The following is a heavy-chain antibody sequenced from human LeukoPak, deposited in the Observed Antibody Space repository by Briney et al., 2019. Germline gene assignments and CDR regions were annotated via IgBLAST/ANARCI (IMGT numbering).Heavy chain of an antibody. J-gene: IGHJ4*02. CDR2: VYHSGRT. D-gene: IGHD2-15*01. CDR3: ARRGLYNCGGDTCYSVGF. CDR1: GGSISSSNW. V-gene: IGHV4-4*02. Sequence: SATLSLTCAVSGGSISSSNWWTWDRQPPGNGLEWMGKVYHSGRTNYSPSLRSRVTISVDKSENQFSLKLSSVTAADTAVYFCARRGLYNCGGDTCYSVGFWGQGTLVTVSS.